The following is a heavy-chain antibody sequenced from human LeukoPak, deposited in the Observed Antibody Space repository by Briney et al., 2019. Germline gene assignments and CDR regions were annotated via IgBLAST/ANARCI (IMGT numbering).Heavy chain of an antibody. V-gene: IGHV3-9*01. D-gene: IGHD4-17*01. CDR2: ISWNSGSI. CDR1: GFTFDDYA. J-gene: IGHJ6*02. CDR3: AKTYGDYGYYYGMDV. Sequence: GRSLRLSCAASGFTFDDYAMHWVRHAPGKGLEWVSGISWNSGSIGYADSVKGRFTISRDNAKNSLCLQMNSLRAEDTALYYCAKTYGDYGYYYGMDVWGQGTTVTVSS.